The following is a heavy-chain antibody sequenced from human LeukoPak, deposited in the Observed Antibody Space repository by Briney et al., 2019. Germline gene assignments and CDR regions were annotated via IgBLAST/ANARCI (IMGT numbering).Heavy chain of an antibody. CDR1: GFTFSAYF. CDR3: VKDLNGTWSFDY. CDR2: ISSNEYDT. Sequence: GGSLRLSCSASGFTFSAYFMHWVRQAPGKELEYVSSISSNEYDTYYADSVKGRFTISRDNSKNTLFLQMSSLRAEDTAVYYCVKDLNGTWSFDYWGQGTLVTVSS. D-gene: IGHD2-8*01. J-gene: IGHJ4*02. V-gene: IGHV3-64D*06.